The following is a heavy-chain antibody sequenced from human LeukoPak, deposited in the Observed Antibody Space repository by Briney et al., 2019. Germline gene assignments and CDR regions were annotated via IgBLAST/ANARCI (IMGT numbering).Heavy chain of an antibody. J-gene: IGHJ4*02. V-gene: IGHV3-30*18. D-gene: IGHD3-9*01. CDR2: ISYDGSNK. CDR1: GFTFSSYG. Sequence: PGRSLRLSCAASGFTFSSYGMHWVRQAPGKGLEWVAVISYDGSNKYYADSVKGRFTISRDNSKNTLYLQMNGLRAEDTAVYYCAKDRRVLRYFDWLLNYWGQGTLVTVSS. CDR3: AKDRRVLRYFDWLLNY.